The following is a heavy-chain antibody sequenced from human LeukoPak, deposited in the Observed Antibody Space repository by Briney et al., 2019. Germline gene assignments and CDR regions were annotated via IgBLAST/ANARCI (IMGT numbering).Heavy chain of an antibody. J-gene: IGHJ5*02. CDR3: ARNRYYYGSGNYGVPNWFDP. CDR1: GGSISSNSYY. CDR2: IYYSGST. V-gene: IGHV4-39*01. Sequence: SETLSLTCTVSGGSISSNSYYWGWIRQPPGKGLKWIGSIYYSGSTYYNPSLKSRVTISVDTSRNQFSLKLNSVTAADTAVYYCARNRYYYGSGNYGVPNWFDPWGQGTLVTVSS. D-gene: IGHD3-10*01.